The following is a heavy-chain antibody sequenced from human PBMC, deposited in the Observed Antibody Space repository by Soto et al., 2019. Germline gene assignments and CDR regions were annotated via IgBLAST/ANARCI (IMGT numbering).Heavy chain of an antibody. CDR2: INEDSTYI. D-gene: IGHD3-9*01. CDR1: GFTFSAFS. J-gene: IGHJ6*03. V-gene: IGHV3-21*02. Sequence: EVRLLESGGGLVKPGGSLRLSCAASGFTFSAFSMNWVRQAPGKGLEWLSSINEDSTYIYYGDSLRGRYTISRDNAKDSLYLQIDSLRAEDTAVDYCVRDFGRYFRSGYMDVWGDGATVIVS. CDR3: VRDFGRYFRSGYMDV.